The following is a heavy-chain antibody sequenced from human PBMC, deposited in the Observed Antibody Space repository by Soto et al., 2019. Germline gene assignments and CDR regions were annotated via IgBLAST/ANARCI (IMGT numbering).Heavy chain of an antibody. Sequence: ASVKVSCKASGGTFSSYTISWVRQAPGQGLEWMGRIIPILGIANYAQKFQGRVTITADKSTSTAYMELSSLRSEDTAVYYCAVVGYCSSTSCSNPFDYWGQGTLVTVSS. CDR3: AVVGYCSSTSCSNPFDY. D-gene: IGHD2-2*01. V-gene: IGHV1-69*02. CDR2: IIPILGIA. J-gene: IGHJ4*02. CDR1: GGTFSSYT.